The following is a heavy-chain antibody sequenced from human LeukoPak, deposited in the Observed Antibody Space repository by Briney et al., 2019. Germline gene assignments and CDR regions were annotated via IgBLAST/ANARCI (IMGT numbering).Heavy chain of an antibody. CDR3: ARAPRFRLVGVPKGPFDP. CDR2: ISSSGSTI. CDR1: GFTFSDYY. V-gene: IGHV3-11*01. Sequence: GGSLRLSCAASGFTFSDYYMSWIRQAPGKGLEWVSYISSSGSTIYYADSVKGRLTISRDNAKNSLYLRMDTLRAEDTAVYYCARAPRFRLVGVPKGPFDPWGQGTLVTVSS. D-gene: IGHD1-26*01. J-gene: IGHJ5*02.